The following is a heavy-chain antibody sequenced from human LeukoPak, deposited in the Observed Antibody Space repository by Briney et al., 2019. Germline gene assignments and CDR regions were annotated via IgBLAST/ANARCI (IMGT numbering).Heavy chain of an antibody. CDR2: ISGSGGST. Sequence: GGSLRLSCAASGFTFSSYAMSWVRQAPGKGLEWVSAISGSGGSTYYADSVKGRFTISRDNAKNSLYLQMNSLRAEDTAVYYCAREPSNYGDHYFDYWGQGTLVTVSS. V-gene: IGHV3-23*01. CDR3: AREPSNYGDHYFDY. D-gene: IGHD4-17*01. J-gene: IGHJ4*02. CDR1: GFTFSSYA.